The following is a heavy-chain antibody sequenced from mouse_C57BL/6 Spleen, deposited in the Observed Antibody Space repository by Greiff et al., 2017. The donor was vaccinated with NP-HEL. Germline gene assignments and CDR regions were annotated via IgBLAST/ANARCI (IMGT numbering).Heavy chain of an antibody. CDR2: IYPGSGST. CDR3: ARWGPIYYYAMDY. J-gene: IGHJ4*01. CDR1: GYTFTSYW. V-gene: IGHV1-55*01. D-gene: IGHD6-5*01. Sequence: VQLQQPGAELVKPGASVKMSCKASGYTFTSYWITWVKQRPGQGLEWIGDIYPGSGSTNYNEKFKSKATLTVDTSSSTAYMQLSSLTSEDSAVYYCARWGPIYYYAMDYWGQGTSVTVSS.